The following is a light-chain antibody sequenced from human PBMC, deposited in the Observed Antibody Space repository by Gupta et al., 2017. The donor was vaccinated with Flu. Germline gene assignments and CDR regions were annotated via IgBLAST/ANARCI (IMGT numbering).Light chain of an antibody. V-gene: IGKV1-39*01. CDR2: AAS. Sequence: DIQMTQSPSSLSAFVGDRVTITCRASQSISKYVNGYQQKPGKAPKLLIYAASSLQSEVPSRGSGSGSGTDFTLTISSLQLEDFATYYCPQCYGIARTFGKGTKVAVK. CDR1: QSISKY. CDR3: PQCYGIART. J-gene: IGKJ1*01.